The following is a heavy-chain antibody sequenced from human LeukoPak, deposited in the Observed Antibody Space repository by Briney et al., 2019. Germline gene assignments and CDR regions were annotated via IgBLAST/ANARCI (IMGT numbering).Heavy chain of an antibody. CDR1: GLIFSNYS. J-gene: IGHJ2*01. D-gene: IGHD2-15*01. CDR2: ISSSSRFI. CDR3: ARAVYCSGGGCFWYFDL. V-gene: IGHV3-21*01. Sequence: GGSLRLSCAASGLIFSNYSMNWVRQTPGKGLEWVSLISSSSRFIYYGDSVKGRFTISRDNAKKSLYLQMNSLSAEDTAVYYCARAVYCSGGGCFWYFDLWGRGTLVTVSS.